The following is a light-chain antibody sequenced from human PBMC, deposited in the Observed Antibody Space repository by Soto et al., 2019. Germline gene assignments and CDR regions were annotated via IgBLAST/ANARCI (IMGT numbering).Light chain of an antibody. CDR3: QQANSFPYT. CDR2: ATS. V-gene: IGKV1-12*01. J-gene: IGKJ2*01. Sequence: DIQMTQSPSSVSASVGDRVTITCRASQDISGWLAWYQQKPGKAPSLLISATSSLQSGVPSRFSGGRSGTEYTLTINSLQPDDFATYYCQQANSFPYTFGQGIKLEIK. CDR1: QDISGW.